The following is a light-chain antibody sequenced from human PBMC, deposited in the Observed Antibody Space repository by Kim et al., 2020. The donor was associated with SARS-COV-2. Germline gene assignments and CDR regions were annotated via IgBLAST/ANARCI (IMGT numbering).Light chain of an antibody. CDR1: QSVSSSY. CDR2: GAS. CDR3: QQYGSSPNT. V-gene: IGKV3-20*01. J-gene: IGKJ1*01. Sequence: EIVLTQFPGTLSLSPGERATLSCRASQSVSSSYLAWYQQKPGQAPRLLIYGASSRATGIPDRFSGSGSGTDFTLTISRLEPEDFAVYYCQQYGSSPNTFGQGTKVDIK.